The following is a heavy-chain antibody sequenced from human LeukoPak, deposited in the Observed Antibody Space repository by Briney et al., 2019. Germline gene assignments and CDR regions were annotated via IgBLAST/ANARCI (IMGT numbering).Heavy chain of an antibody. V-gene: IGHV1-18*01. CDR1: GYTFTSYG. CDR2: ISAYNGNT. D-gene: IGHD6-13*01. J-gene: IGHJ3*02. Sequence: ASVKVSCKASGYTFTSYGISWVRQAPGQGLEWMGWISAYNGNTNYAQKLQGRVTMTRDMSTSTVYMELSSLRSEDTAVYYCARDQLAAARGAFDIWGQGTMVTVSS. CDR3: ARDQLAAARGAFDI.